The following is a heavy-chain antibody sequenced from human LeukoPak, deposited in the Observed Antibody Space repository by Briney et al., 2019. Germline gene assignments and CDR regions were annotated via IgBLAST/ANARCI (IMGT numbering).Heavy chain of an antibody. J-gene: IGHJ5*02. CDR2: IYTSGDT. V-gene: IGHV4-4*07. Sequence: SVTLSLTCTVSGASISGSYWSWIRQPAGKGLEWIGRIYTSGDTNYNPSLKSRVTISVDTSKNEVSLKLSSVTAADTAVYYCARVLFYGSGSYVSWFDPWGQGTLVTVSS. CDR3: ARVLFYGSGSYVSWFDP. D-gene: IGHD3-10*01. CDR1: GASISGSY.